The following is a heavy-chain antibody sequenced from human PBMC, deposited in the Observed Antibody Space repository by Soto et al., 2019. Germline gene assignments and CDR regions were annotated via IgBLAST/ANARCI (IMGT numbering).Heavy chain of an antibody. V-gene: IGHV3-23*01. CDR1: GFTFSSYA. D-gene: IGHD3-22*01. CDR2: ISGSGGST. J-gene: IGHJ4*02. Sequence: GGSLRLSCAASGFTFSSYAMSWVRQAPGKGLEWVSAISGSGGSTYYADSVKGRFTISRDNSKNTLYLQMNSLRAEDTAVYYCAKDNYYDSSGYYRVPPDYFDYWGQGTLVTVSS. CDR3: AKDNYYDSSGYYRVPPDYFDY.